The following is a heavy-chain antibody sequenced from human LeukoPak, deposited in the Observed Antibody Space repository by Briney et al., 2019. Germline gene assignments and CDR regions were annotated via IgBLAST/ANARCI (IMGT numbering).Heavy chain of an antibody. Sequence: SVKVSCKASGGTFSSYAISWVRQAPGQGLEWMGGIIPIFGTANYAQKFQGRVTITTDESTSTAYMELSSLRSEDTAVYYCASPRPSYNWNYATDFDYWGQGTLVTVSS. CDR1: GGTFSSYA. D-gene: IGHD1-7*01. CDR2: IIPIFGTA. CDR3: ASPRPSYNWNYATDFDY. J-gene: IGHJ4*02. V-gene: IGHV1-69*05.